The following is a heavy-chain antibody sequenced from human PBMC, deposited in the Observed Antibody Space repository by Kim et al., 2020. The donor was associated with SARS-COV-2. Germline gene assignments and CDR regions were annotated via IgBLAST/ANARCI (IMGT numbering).Heavy chain of an antibody. Sequence: GGSLRLSCAASGFTFSDHYMDWVRQAPGKGLEWVGRTRNKANSYTTEYAASVKGRFTISRDDSKNLLYVQMNSLKTEDTAVYYCARGSYHSEKWELPLYYYYGMDVWGQGTTVTVSS. D-gene: IGHD1-26*01. CDR3: ARGSYHSEKWELPLYYYYGMDV. J-gene: IGHJ6*02. V-gene: IGHV3-72*01. CDR2: TRNKANSYTT. CDR1: GFTFSDHY.